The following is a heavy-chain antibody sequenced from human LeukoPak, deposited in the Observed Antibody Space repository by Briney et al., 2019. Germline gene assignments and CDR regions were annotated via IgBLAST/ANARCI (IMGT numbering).Heavy chain of an antibody. D-gene: IGHD6-13*01. Sequence: ASVKVSCKASGYTFTSYGISWVRQAPGQGLEWMGWISAYNGYTHFAQKFQGRVTMTTDTSTSTAYMELRSLRSDDTAVYYCARVKGSSWGIPLDYWGQGTLVTVSS. J-gene: IGHJ4*02. CDR2: ISAYNGYT. V-gene: IGHV1-18*01. CDR3: ARVKGSSWGIPLDY. CDR1: GYTFTSYG.